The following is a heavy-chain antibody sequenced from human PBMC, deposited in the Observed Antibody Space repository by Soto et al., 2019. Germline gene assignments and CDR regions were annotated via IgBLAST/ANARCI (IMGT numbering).Heavy chain of an antibody. CDR1: GYRFTGYG. D-gene: IGHD2-2*01. Sequence: SVKVSCKASGYRFTGYGVSWVRQAPRQGLEWMGWISAYNGNTNYAQKLQGRVTMTTDTSTSTAYMELRSLRSDDTAVYYCARVSLWDCSSTSCYDVWGQGTTVTVSS. CDR2: ISAYNGNT. V-gene: IGHV1-18*01. J-gene: IGHJ6*02. CDR3: ARVSLWDCSSTSCYDV.